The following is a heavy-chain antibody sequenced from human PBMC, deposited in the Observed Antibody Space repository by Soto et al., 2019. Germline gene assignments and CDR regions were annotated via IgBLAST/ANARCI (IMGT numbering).Heavy chain of an antibody. CDR1: GFTVSSNY. J-gene: IGHJ3*02. CDR3: ARDFGTVTTDAFDI. V-gene: IGHV3-66*01. Sequence: EVQLVESGGGLVQPGGSLRLSCAASGFTVSSNYMSWVRQAPGKGLEWASVIYSGGSTYYADSVKGRFTISRDNSKNTLYLQMNSLRAEDTAVYYCARDFGTVTTDAFDIWGQGTMVTVSS. D-gene: IGHD4-17*01. CDR2: IYSGGST.